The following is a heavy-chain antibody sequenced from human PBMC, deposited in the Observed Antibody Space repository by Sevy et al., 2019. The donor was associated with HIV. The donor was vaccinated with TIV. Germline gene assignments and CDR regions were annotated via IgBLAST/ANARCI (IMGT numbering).Heavy chain of an antibody. CDR2: IYYSGST. J-gene: IGHJ4*02. V-gene: IGHV4-39*01. Sequence: SETLSLTCTVSGGSISSSSYYWGWIRQPPGKGLEWIGSIYYSGSTYYNPSLKMRVTISVDTSKNQFSLKLGSVTAAETAVYYCARLDFWSGYPYFDYWGQGTLVTVSS. D-gene: IGHD3-3*01. CDR1: GGSISSSSYY. CDR3: ARLDFWSGYPYFDY.